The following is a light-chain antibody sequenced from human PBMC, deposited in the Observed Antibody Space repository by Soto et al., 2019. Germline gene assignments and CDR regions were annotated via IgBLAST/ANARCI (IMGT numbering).Light chain of an antibody. CDR2: ATS. V-gene: IGKV3-20*01. Sequence: EIVLTQSPGTLSLSPGERATFSCRASQSIDSAYLAWYQQKPGQAPRLLIYATSSRATGIPDRFSGNGSGTDFTLTISRLEPEDFAVYFCQQYDTSPRTFGQGTKVVIK. CDR3: QQYDTSPRT. CDR1: QSIDSAY. J-gene: IGKJ1*01.